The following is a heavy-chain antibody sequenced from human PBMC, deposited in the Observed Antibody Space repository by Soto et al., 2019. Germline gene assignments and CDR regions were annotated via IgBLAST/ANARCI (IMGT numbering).Heavy chain of an antibody. CDR3: ARDRGDIILVPSSYGLDV. V-gene: IGHV3-23*01. CDR2: ISGSDGST. D-gene: IGHD2-2*01. J-gene: IGHJ6*02. CDR1: GFTFSSYA. Sequence: GGSLRLSCAASGFTFSSYAMTWVRQAPGKGLEWVSAISGSDGSTHYADSVKGRFTISRDNSKNTLYLEMNSLRAEDTAVYCCARDRGDIILVPSSYGLDVWGQGTTVTVSS.